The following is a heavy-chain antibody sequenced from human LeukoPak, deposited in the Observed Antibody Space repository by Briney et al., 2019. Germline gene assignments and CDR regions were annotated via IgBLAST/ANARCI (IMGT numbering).Heavy chain of an antibody. CDR3: ARAGGDFWSNAFDI. D-gene: IGHD3-3*01. CDR1: GGSISSGGYY. V-gene: IGHV4-30-2*01. CDR2: IYHSGST. Sequence: SETLSLTCTVSGGSISSGGYYWSWIRQPPGKGLEWIGYIYHSGSTYYNPSLKSRVTISVDRSKNQFSLKLSSVIAADTAVYYCARAGGDFWSNAFDIWGQGTMVTVSS. J-gene: IGHJ3*02.